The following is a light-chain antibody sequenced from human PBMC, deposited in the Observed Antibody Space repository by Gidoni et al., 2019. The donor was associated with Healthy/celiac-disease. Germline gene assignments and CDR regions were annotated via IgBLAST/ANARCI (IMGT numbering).Light chain of an antibody. Sequence: DIQMNQSPSTLSASVVDRVTITCRASQSISSWLAWYQQKPGKAPKLLIYDASSLESGVPSRFSGSGSGTEFTLTISSLQPDDFATYYCQQYNSYPLTFGGGTKVEIK. J-gene: IGKJ4*01. CDR1: QSISSW. CDR2: DAS. V-gene: IGKV1-5*01. CDR3: QQYNSYPLT.